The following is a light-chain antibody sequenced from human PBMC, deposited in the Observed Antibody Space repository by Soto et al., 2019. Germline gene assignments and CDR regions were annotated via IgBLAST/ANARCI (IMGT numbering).Light chain of an antibody. J-gene: IGKJ4*01. CDR3: QQYNNWPPLT. Sequence: MTQSPVTLSVSPGERATLSCRASQFIGSNLAWYQQKPAQPPRLLIYDASTRATGIPARFSGSGSGTXXTLTISSLQSEDFAVYYCQQYNNWPPLTFGGGTKVDIK. V-gene: IGKV3-15*01. CDR1: QFIGSN. CDR2: DAS.